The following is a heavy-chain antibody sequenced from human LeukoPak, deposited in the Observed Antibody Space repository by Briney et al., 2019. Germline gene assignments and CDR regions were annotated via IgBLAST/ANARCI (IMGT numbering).Heavy chain of an antibody. CDR3: AGGGGLDV. Sequence: SGVSLRLSCAASGFTFSSYWMNWARQAPGKGLEWVASINHNGNVNYYVDSVKGRFTISRDNAKNSLYLQMSNLRAEDTAVYFCAGGGGLDVWGQGATVTVSS. V-gene: IGHV3-7*03. CDR2: INHNGNVN. D-gene: IGHD3-16*01. CDR1: GFTFSSYW. J-gene: IGHJ6*02.